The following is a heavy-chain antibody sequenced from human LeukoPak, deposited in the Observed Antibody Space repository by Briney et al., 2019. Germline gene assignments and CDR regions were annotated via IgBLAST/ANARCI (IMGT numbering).Heavy chain of an antibody. J-gene: IGHJ4*02. V-gene: IGHV4-61*02. D-gene: IGHD3-22*01. CDR3: ARGPRYYYDSSGPRLDY. CDR1: GGSISSGSYY. CDR2: IYTSGST. Sequence: PSQTLSLTCTVSGGSISSGSYYWSWIRQPAGKGLEWIGRIYTSGSTNYNPSLKSRVTISVDTSKNQFSLKLSSETAADTAVYYCARGPRYYYDSSGPRLDYWGQGTLVTVSS.